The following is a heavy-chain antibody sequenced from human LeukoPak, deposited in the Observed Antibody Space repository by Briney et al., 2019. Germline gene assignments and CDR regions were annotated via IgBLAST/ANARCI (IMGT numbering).Heavy chain of an antibody. V-gene: IGHV3-53*01. Sequence: GGSLRPSCAVSGFSVSRNYMSWVRQAPGKGLEWVSLIYSDGTTYYADSVKGRFTISKDNSKNTLYLQMNSLRGEDTAIYYCARDFGDSERGFDYWGQGTPVTVSS. CDR2: IYSDGTT. J-gene: IGHJ4*02. CDR1: GFSVSRNY. CDR3: ARDFGDSERGFDY. D-gene: IGHD4-17*01.